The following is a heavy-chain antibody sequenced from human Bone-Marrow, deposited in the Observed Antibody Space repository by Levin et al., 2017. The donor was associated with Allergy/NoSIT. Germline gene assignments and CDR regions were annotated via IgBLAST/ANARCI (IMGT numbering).Heavy chain of an antibody. CDR2: ISTAGSST. Sequence: GGSLRLSCAASGFTFKDYYMSWIRQAPGKGLEWISLISTAGSSTSYSDSVRGRFSISRDNAKNSLYLQMNSLRAEDTAVYYCARDAYFCTWDDAFDIWGQGTVVTVSS. CDR3: ARDAYFCTWDDAFDI. CDR1: GFTFKDYY. J-gene: IGHJ3*02. V-gene: IGHV3-11*01. D-gene: IGHD3-3*01.